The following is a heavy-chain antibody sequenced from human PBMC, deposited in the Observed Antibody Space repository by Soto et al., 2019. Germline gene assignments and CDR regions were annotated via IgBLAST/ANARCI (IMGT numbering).Heavy chain of an antibody. CDR1: GDSVSSNSAA. V-gene: IGHV6-1*01. Sequence: PSQTLSLTCVISGDSVSSNSAAWNWIRQSPSRGLEWLGRTYYRSKWYNDYAVSVKSRITINPDTSKNQFSLQLNSVSPDDTAVYYCARGPWSIAVADYYYYGMDAWGQGTTVTGAS. CDR2: TYYRSKWYN. J-gene: IGHJ6*02. D-gene: IGHD6-19*01. CDR3: ARGPWSIAVADYYYYGMDA.